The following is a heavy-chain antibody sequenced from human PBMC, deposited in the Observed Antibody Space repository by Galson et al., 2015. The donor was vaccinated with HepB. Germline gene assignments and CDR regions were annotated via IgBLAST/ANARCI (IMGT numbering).Heavy chain of an antibody. CDR1: GLTFSSYA. CDR3: AKDQYYYGSGSYFDY. D-gene: IGHD3-10*01. Sequence: SLRLSCAASGLTFSSYAMSWVRQAPGKGLGWVSAISGSGGSTYYADSVKGRFTIPRDNSKNTLYLQMNSLRAEDTAVYYCAKDQYYYGSGSYFDYWGQGTLVTVSS. V-gene: IGHV3-23*01. J-gene: IGHJ4*02. CDR2: ISGSGGST.